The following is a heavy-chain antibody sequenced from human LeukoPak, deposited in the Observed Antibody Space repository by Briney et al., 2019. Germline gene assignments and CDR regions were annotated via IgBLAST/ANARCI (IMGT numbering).Heavy chain of an antibody. CDR1: GGSISSYY. V-gene: IGHV4-59*01. CDR3: AAYSGSYSFLVY. Sequence: ASETLSLTCTVSGGSISSYYWSWNRQPPGKGLEWIGYIYYSGSTNYNPSLKSRVTISVDTSKNQFSLKLSSVTAADTAVYYCAAYSGSYSFLVYWGQGTLVTVSS. CDR2: IYYSGST. J-gene: IGHJ4*02. D-gene: IGHD1-26*01.